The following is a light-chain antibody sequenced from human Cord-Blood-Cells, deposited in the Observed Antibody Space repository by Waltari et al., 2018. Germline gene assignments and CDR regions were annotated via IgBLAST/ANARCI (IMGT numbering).Light chain of an antibody. CDR2: DVS. V-gene: IGLV2-11*01. CDR1: SSDVGGYNY. J-gene: IGLJ3*02. Sequence: QSALTQPRPVSGPPGQSVTIPCTGTSSDVGGYNYVSWYQQHPGKAPNLKLYDVSKRPSGVPDRFSGSKSGNTASLTISGLQAEDEADYYCCSYAGSYTWVFGGGTKLTVL. CDR3: CSYAGSYTWV.